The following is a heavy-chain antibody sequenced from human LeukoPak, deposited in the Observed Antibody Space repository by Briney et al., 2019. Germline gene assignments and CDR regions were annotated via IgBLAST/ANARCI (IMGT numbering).Heavy chain of an antibody. CDR1: GFTFSSYSM. Sequence: GSLRLSCAASGFTFSSYSMNWVRQAPGKGLEWIGYIYHSGSTYYNPSLKSRVTISVDRSKNQFSLKLSSVTAADTAVYYCARDAGPAGDYWGQGTLVTVSS. CDR2: IYHSGST. CDR3: ARDAGPAGDY. V-gene: IGHV4-4*02. J-gene: IGHJ4*02.